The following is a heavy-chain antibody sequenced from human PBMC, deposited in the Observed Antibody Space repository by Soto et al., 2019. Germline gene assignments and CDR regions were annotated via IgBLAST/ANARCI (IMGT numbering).Heavy chain of an antibody. CDR2: IYPADSDT. CDR3: ARQLAEEGRDV. J-gene: IGHJ6*02. V-gene: IGHV5-51*01. CDR1: GYRFTSYW. Sequence: PGESLKISCKGFGYRFTSYWIGWVRQMPGKGLEWMAIIYPADSDTRYSPSFQGQVTVSADKSISTAYLQWSSLKASDTAMYYCARQLAEEGRDVCGQWQTGTV.